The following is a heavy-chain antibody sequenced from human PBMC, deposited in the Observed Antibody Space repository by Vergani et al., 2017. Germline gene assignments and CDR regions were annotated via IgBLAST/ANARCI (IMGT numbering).Heavy chain of an antibody. Sequence: QVQLQESGPGLVKPSETLSLTCTVSGGSISSYYWSWIRQPPGKGLEWIGYIYYSVSTNYNPSLKSRVTISVDTSKNQFSLKLSSVTAADTAVYYCARGRGYCSSTSCYAQDEEYYYYGMDVWGQGTTVTVSS. CDR1: GGSISSYY. V-gene: IGHV4-59*01. J-gene: IGHJ6*02. D-gene: IGHD2-2*01. CDR3: ARGRGYCSSTSCYAQDEEYYYYGMDV. CDR2: IYYSVST.